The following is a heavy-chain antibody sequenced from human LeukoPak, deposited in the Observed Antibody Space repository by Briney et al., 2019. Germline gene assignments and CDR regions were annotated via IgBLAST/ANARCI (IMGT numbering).Heavy chain of an antibody. CDR3: AREVDCSGGSCYRGAFDI. Sequence: GGSLRLSCAASGFTFSSYAMHWVRQAPGKGLEWVAAIWYDGRNEYYADSVTGRLIISRDTSKNTLFLQMNSLRAEDTAVYYCAREVDCSGGSCYRGAFDIWGQGTMVTVSS. D-gene: IGHD2-15*01. J-gene: IGHJ3*02. CDR2: IWYDGRNE. V-gene: IGHV3-33*01. CDR1: GFTFSSYA.